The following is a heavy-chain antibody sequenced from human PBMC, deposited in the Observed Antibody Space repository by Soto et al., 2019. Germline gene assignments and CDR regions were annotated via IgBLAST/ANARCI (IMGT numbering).Heavy chain of an antibody. D-gene: IGHD2-15*01. V-gene: IGHV1-46*01. J-gene: IGHJ6*02. CDR1: GYTFTSYY. CDR3: ARRSGYCSGGSCPPSYYYGMDV. CDR2: INLSGGST. Sequence: QVQLVQSGAEVKKPGASVKVSCKASGYTFTSYYMHWVRQAPGQGLEWMGIINLSGGSTSYAQKFQGRVTMTRDTSTSTVYMELSSLRSEDTAVYYCARRSGYCSGGSCPPSYYYGMDVWGQGTTVTVSS.